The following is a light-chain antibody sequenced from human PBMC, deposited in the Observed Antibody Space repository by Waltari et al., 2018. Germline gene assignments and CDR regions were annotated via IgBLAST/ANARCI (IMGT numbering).Light chain of an antibody. J-gene: IGKJ1*01. V-gene: IGKV3-20*01. CDR3: QKYGTLPAT. CDR2: YAS. CDR1: QSVSRL. Sequence: EMVLTQSPGILTLSPGERGTLSCRASQSVSRLLTWYQQKPGQAPRLLIDYASSRATGIPARFSGSGSGTDFSLTITRLEPEDFAVYYCQKYGTLPATFGQGTKVAI.